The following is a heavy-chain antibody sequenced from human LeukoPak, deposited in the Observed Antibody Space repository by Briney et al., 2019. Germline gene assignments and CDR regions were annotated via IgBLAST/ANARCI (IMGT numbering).Heavy chain of an antibody. J-gene: IGHJ4*02. CDR2: FYSVGST. CDR3: ARGLDSGDSFDC. D-gene: IGHD4-17*01. CDR1: GFTVSSNY. Sequence: GGSLRLSCAASGFTVSSNYMSWVRQAPGKGLEWVSVFYSVGSTYYADSVKGRFTISRDNSKNTLYLQMNSLSAEDTAVYYCARGLDSGDSFDCWGQGTLVTVPS. V-gene: IGHV3-53*01.